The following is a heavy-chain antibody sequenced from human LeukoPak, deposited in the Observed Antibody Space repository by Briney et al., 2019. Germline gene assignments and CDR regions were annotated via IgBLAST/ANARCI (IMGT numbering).Heavy chain of an antibody. CDR1: GFTFSSYS. V-gene: IGHV3-49*03. J-gene: IGHJ6*02. D-gene: IGHD1-1*01. Sequence: GGSLRLSCAASGFTFSSYSMSWFRQAPGKGLEWVGFIRSKAYGGTTEYAASVKGRFTISRDDSKSIAYLQMNSLKTEDTAVYYCTRGSERRYYYGMDVWGQGTTVTVSS. CDR2: IRSKAYGGTT. CDR3: TRGSERRYYYGMDV.